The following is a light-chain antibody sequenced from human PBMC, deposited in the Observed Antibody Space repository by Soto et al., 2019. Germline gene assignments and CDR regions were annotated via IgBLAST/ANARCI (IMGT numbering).Light chain of an antibody. CDR2: DAS. CDR3: QQRSNWPLT. Sequence: EIVLTQSPATLSLSPGERATLSCRASQSVSSYLAWYQQNPGQAPRLLIYDASNRATGIPARFSGSGSGTDFTLTISSLEPEDLAVYYCQQRSNWPLTFGGGTKVEIK. V-gene: IGKV3-11*01. J-gene: IGKJ4*01. CDR1: QSVSSY.